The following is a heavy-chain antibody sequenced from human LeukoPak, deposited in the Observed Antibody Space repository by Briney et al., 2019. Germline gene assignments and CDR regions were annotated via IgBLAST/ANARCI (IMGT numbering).Heavy chain of an antibody. D-gene: IGHD1-26*01. J-gene: IGHJ4*02. CDR3: AKAKGLRVGALGDY. CDR1: GFTFSSYW. V-gene: IGHV3-21*04. Sequence: GGSLRLSCAASGFTFSSYWMHWVRQAPGKGLEWVSSISSSSYIYYADSVKGRFTISRDNAKNSLYLQMNSLRAEDTALYYCAKAKGLRVGALGDYWGQGTLVTVSS. CDR2: ISSSSYI.